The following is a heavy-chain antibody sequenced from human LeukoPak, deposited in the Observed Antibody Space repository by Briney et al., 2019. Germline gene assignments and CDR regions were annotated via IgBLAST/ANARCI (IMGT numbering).Heavy chain of an antibody. CDR2: ISTYYGNT. J-gene: IGHJ4*02. CDR1: GYTFTSYG. V-gene: IGHV1-18*01. CDR3: ARVYSTNYYGSGDRPFLFDY. Sequence: ASVKVSCKASGYTFTSYGFSWVRQAPGQGLEWMGWISTYYGNTNYAQKLQDRVTMTTDTSTSTAYMELTSLRSDDAAVYYCARVYSTNYYGSGDRPFLFDYWGQGTVVTVSS. D-gene: IGHD3-10*01.